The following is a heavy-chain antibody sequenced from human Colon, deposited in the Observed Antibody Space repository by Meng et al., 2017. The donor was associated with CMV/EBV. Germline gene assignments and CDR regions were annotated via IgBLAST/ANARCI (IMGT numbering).Heavy chain of an antibody. V-gene: IGHV7-4-1*02. CDR1: GYTFSTYA. D-gene: IGHD3-16*01. J-gene: IGHJ4*02. Sequence: KLSCKASGYTFSTYAMNWVRQAPGQGLEWMGWINTNTGIPMYAQGFTGRFVFSLDTSVTTAYLQINNLKAEDTAVYYCARGGIIEVWGQGTLVTVSS. CDR2: INTNTGIP. CDR3: ARGGIIEV.